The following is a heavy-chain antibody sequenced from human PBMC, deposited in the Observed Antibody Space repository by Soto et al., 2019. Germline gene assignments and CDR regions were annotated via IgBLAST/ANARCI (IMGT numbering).Heavy chain of an antibody. CDR3: AKYSRSTYDYYSSDF. CDR2: VYYTGSTST. V-gene: IGHV4-59*01. D-gene: IGHD3-10*01. J-gene: IGHJ2*01. Sequence: PSETLSLTCSVSGASINNYYWSWIRQPPGKGLEWIGFVYYTGSTSTKYNPSLQSRVAMSVDTSKNQLCLRLTSTTAADTANYSRAKYSRSTYDYYSSDFWGRGTLVTVSS. CDR1: GASINNYY.